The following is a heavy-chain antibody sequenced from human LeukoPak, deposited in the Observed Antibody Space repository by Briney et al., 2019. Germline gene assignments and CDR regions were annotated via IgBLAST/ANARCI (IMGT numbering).Heavy chain of an antibody. J-gene: IGHJ4*02. D-gene: IGHD5-12*01. V-gene: IGHV4-34*01. Sequence: PSETLSLTCAVYGGSFSGYYWSWIRQPPGKGLEWIGEINHSGSTNYNPSLKSRVTISVDTSKNQFSLKLSSVTAADTAVYYCARRSGVATDFDYWGQGTLVTASS. CDR1: GGSFSGYY. CDR2: INHSGST. CDR3: ARRSGVATDFDY.